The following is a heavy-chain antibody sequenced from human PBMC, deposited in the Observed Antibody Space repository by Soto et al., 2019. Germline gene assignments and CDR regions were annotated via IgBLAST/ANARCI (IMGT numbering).Heavy chain of an antibody. J-gene: IGHJ4*02. V-gene: IGHV1-18*01. D-gene: IGHD1-26*01. CDR3: ARGGGAIAPRGNPVDY. CDR2: ISAYNGNT. Sequence: QGQLVQSGAEVKKPGASVKVSCKASGYTFTSYGISWVRQAPGQGLEWMGWISAYNGNTNYAQKLQGRVTMTTDTSTSTGYMERRSLRYDGTAVYYCARGGGAIAPRGNPVDYWGQGTLVTFSS. CDR1: GYTFTSYG.